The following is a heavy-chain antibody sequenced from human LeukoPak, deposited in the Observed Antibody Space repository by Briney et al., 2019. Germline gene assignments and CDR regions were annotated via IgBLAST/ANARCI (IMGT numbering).Heavy chain of an antibody. D-gene: IGHD3-22*01. CDR1: GGSISSYY. CDR2: IYYSGST. CDR3: AGRYYYDSSGFDY. Sequence: TASETLSLTCTVSGGSISSYYWSWIRQPPGKGLEWIGYIYYSGSTNYNPSLKSRVTISVDTSKNQFSLKLSSVTAADTAVYYCAGRYYYDSSGFDYWGQGTLVTVSS. J-gene: IGHJ4*02. V-gene: IGHV4-59*01.